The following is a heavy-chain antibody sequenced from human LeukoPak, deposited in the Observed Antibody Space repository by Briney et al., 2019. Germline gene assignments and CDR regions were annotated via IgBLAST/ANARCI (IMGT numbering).Heavy chain of an antibody. V-gene: IGHV4-39*01. CDR1: GGSISSSSYY. CDR2: IYYSGST. J-gene: IGHJ4*02. D-gene: IGHD5-18*01. CDR3: ARLRSSYGYSFYDY. Sequence: SETLSLTCTVSGGSISSSSYYWGWIRQPPGKGLEWIGSIYYSGSTYYNPSLKSRVTISVDTSKNQFSLKLSSVTAADTAVYYCARLRSSYGYSFYDYWGQGTLVTVSS.